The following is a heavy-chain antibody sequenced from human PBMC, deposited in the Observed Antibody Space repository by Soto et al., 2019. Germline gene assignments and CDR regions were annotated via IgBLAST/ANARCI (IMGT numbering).Heavy chain of an antibody. CDR3: ARFITGTTDFDY. CDR2: IYYSGST. D-gene: IGHD1-7*01. CDR1: GGSISSGDYY. V-gene: IGHV4-30-4*01. J-gene: IGHJ4*02. Sequence: SETLSLTCTVSGGSISSGDYYWSWIRQPPGKGLEWIGYIYYSGSTYYNPALKSRVTISVDTSKNQFSLKLSSVTAADPAVYYCARFITGTTDFDYWGQGTLLTVSS.